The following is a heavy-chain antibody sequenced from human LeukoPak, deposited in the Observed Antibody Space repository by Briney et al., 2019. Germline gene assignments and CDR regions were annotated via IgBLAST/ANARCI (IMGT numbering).Heavy chain of an antibody. CDR1: GGSISSGGYY. D-gene: IGHD2-15*01. CDR2: LYYSGNT. J-gene: IGHJ4*02. Sequence: PSETLSLTCTVSGGSISSGGYYWSWICQHPGKGLEWIGYLYYSGNTNYNPSLKSRVTISVDTSKNQFSLKLSSVTAADTAVYYCARAGGGYSFNYWGQGTLVTVSS. V-gene: IGHV4-61*08. CDR3: ARAGGGYSFNY.